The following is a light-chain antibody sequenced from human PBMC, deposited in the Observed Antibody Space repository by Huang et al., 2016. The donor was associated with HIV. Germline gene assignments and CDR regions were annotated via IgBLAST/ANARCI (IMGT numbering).Light chain of an antibody. Sequence: DIRMTQSPSTLSVSVGDRVTITCRASQSFSGWLAWYQQKPGKAPKLLIYKASSLESGVPSRFSGSGSGTEFTLTISSLQPDDFATYYCQQYYSYPWTFGQGSKVEIK. CDR2: KAS. J-gene: IGKJ1*01. CDR1: QSFSGW. V-gene: IGKV1-5*03. CDR3: QQYYSYPWT.